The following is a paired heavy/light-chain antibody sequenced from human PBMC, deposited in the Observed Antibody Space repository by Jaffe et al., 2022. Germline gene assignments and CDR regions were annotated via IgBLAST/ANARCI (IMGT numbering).Light chain of an antibody. V-gene: IGKV4-1*01. Sequence: DIVMTQSPDSLAVSLGERATVNCKSSQSVLLSSNNKNYLSWYQQKPGQPPKLLIYWASTRESGVPDRFSGSGSGTDFTLTISSLQAEDVAVYYCQQYYSTPSFGGGTKVEI. J-gene: IGKJ4*01. CDR1: QSVLLSSNNKNY. CDR3: QQYYSTPS. CDR2: WAS.
Heavy chain of an antibody. Sequence: EVQLLESGGGLVQPGGSLRLSCAASGFTFSSYAMSWVRQAPGKGLEWVSTISGSGGSTYYADSVKGRFTISRDNSKNTLYLQMNSLRAEDTAVYYCAKDRRLGTYSTSWYNDAFDIWGQGTMVTVSS. V-gene: IGHV3-23*01. CDR2: ISGSGGST. CDR3: AKDRRLGTYSTSWYNDAFDI. J-gene: IGHJ3*02. D-gene: IGHD6-13*01. CDR1: GFTFSSYA.